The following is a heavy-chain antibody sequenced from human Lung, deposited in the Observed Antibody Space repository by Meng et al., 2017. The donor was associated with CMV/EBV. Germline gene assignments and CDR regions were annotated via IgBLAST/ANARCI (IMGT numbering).Heavy chain of an antibody. D-gene: IGHD1-1*01. CDR2: MNPNTGNT. CDR1: GYNFTSHD. Sequence: GKVSCKASGYNFTSHDIHWVRLTTAQGLEWLGWMNPNTGNTGFAQNFQGRVAMTRNIALNTAYMELSSLTPADTAVYFCARNTGVYWGQGTLVTVSS. V-gene: IGHV1-8*01. J-gene: IGHJ4*02. CDR3: ARNTGVY.